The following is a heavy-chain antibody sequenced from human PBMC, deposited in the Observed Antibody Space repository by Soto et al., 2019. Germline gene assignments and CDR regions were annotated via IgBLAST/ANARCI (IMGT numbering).Heavy chain of an antibody. J-gene: IGHJ6*03. CDR3: ARGRAAIYYYYYYMDV. Sequence: LSLTCAGYGGSFSGYYWSWIRQPPGKVLEWIGEINHSGSTNYNPSLKSRVTISVDTSKNQFSLKLSSVTAADTAVYYCARGRAAIYYYYYYMDVWGKGTTVTVSS. CDR1: GGSFSGYY. CDR2: INHSGST. V-gene: IGHV4-34*01. D-gene: IGHD2-15*01.